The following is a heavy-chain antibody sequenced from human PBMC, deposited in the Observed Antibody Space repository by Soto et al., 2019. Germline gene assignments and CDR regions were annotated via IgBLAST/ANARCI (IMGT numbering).Heavy chain of an antibody. CDR3: ARGPDYEGYFDY. D-gene: IGHD4-17*01. V-gene: IGHV1-69*12. J-gene: IGHJ4*02. CDR1: GGTFSNYA. Sequence: QVRLVQSGAEVKKPGSSVKVSCKASGGTFSNYAISWVRQAPGQGLEWMGGIILPFGTANYAEKFQDRVSITAEESMTTTYMELRGLRSEDTAVYYCARGPDYEGYFDYWGQGTLFTVSS. CDR2: IILPFGTA.